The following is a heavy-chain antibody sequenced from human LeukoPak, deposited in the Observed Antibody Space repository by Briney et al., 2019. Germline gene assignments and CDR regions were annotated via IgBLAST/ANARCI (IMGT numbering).Heavy chain of an antibody. D-gene: IGHD1-26*01. CDR2: INHSGST. J-gene: IGHJ4*02. Sequence: SETLSLTCAVYGGSFSGYYWSWIRQPPGKGLEWIGEINHSGSTNYNPSLKSRVTISVDTSKNQFSLKLSSVTAADTAVYYCARARNSGSYQDYWGQGTLVTVSS. CDR3: ARARNSGSYQDY. V-gene: IGHV4-34*01. CDR1: GGSFSGYY.